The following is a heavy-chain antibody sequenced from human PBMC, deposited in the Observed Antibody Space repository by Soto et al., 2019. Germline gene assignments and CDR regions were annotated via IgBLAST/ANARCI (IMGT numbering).Heavy chain of an antibody. CDR2: ISGGGGNT. CDR1: GFTFSNYA. CDR3: AKERLGRGADY. Sequence: EVQLLESGGGLVQPGGSLRLSCAASGFTFSNYAMSWVRQTPGKGLEWVSTISGGGGNTYYPDSVKGRFTISGDNSKVTLYLQMNSLRAEDTAIYYCAKERLGRGADYWGQGALVTVTS. V-gene: IGHV3-23*01. J-gene: IGHJ4*02.